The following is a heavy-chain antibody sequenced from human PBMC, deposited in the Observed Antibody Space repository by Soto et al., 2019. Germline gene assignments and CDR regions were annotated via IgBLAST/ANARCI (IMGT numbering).Heavy chain of an antibody. CDR3: VRTAREGAVAPHWFDL. Sequence: PSETLSLTCTVSGASIRSSDYYWSWIRQAPGKGLGWIGYVYYTGSTYYNPSLMSRLLISIDTSKNQFSLKLSSVTAAETAVYFCVRTAREGAVAPHWFDLWGQGTQVTVSS. CDR2: VYYTGST. CDR1: GASIRSSDYY. J-gene: IGHJ5*02. V-gene: IGHV4-30-4*01.